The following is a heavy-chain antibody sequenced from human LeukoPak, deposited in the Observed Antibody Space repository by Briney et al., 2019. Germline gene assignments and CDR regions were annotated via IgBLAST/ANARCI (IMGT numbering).Heavy chain of an antibody. CDR1: GGSISSGGYY. CDR2: IYYSGST. J-gene: IGHJ3*02. Sequence: SQTLSLTCTVSGGSISSGGYYWSWLRQHPGKGLEWIGYIYYSGSTYYNPSLKSRVTISVDTSKNQFSLKLSSVTAADTAVYYCARAMGPYDYGDYGRGDLAFDIWGQGTMITVSS. CDR3: ARAMGPYDYGDYGRGDLAFDI. V-gene: IGHV4-31*03. D-gene: IGHD4-17*01.